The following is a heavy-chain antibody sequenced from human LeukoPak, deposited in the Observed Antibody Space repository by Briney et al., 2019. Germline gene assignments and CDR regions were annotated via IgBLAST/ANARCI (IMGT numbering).Heavy chain of an antibody. CDR2: FDPEDGET. CDR1: GYTLTELS. Sequence: ASVKVSCKVSGYTLTELSMHWVRQAPGKGLEWMGGFDPEDGETIYAQKFQGRVTMTTDTSTSTAYMELRSLRSDDTAVYYCAREPAYCGSDCYSDYWGQGTLVTVSS. D-gene: IGHD2-21*02. V-gene: IGHV1-24*01. CDR3: AREPAYCGSDCYSDY. J-gene: IGHJ4*02.